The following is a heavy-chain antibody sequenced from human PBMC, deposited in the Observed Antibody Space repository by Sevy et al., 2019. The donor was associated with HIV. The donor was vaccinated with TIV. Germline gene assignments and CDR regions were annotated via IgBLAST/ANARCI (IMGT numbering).Heavy chain of an antibody. J-gene: IGHJ5*01. V-gene: IGHV3-33*01. Sequence: GGSLRLSCSASGFTFRSFSMHWVRQAPGKGLEWVAAIWYDGRTKHYADSVKGRFTISRDNSKSMLNLEMNSLRAEDTALYFSARDSARVIVPTAGFDSWGQGTVVTVSS. CDR2: IWYDGRTK. CDR1: GFTFRSFS. D-gene: IGHD1-1*01. CDR3: ARDSARVIVPTAGFDS.